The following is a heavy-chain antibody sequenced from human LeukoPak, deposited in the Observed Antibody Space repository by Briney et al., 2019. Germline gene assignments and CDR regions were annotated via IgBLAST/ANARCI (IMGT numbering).Heavy chain of an antibody. CDR2: IKPSGGST. D-gene: IGHD3-3*01. CDR1: GYTFTGYY. V-gene: IGHV1-46*01. J-gene: IGHJ5*02. Sequence: ASVKVSCKASGYTFTGYYMHWVRQAPGQGLEWMGIIKPSGGSTSYAQKFQGRVTMTRDMSTSTVYMELSSLRSEDTAVYYCARSEGATYYDFWSGRSNWFDPWGQGTLVTVSS. CDR3: ARSEGATYYDFWSGRSNWFDP.